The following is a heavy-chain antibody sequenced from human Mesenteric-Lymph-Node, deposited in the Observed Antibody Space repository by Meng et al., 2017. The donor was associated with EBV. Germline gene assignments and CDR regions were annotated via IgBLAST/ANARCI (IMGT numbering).Heavy chain of an antibody. D-gene: IGHD5-18*01. J-gene: IGHJ4*02. CDR2: IYYSGSN. CDR3: ARGYSYDSFGLDY. V-gene: IGHV4-30-4*01. CDR1: GCSISSGAYY. Sequence: GPLQEFGPRLVKPSQTLSLTCAVSGCSISSGAYYWTWIRQPPGKGLESIGYIYYSGSNYYNPSLQSRVTMSVDTTKNQFSLKLSSVTAADTAVYYCARGYSYDSFGLDYWGQGALVTVSS.